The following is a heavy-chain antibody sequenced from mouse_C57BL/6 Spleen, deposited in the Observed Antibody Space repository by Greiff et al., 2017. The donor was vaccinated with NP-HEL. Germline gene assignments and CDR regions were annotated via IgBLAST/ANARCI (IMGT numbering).Heavy chain of an antibody. CDR2: IDPETGGT. V-gene: IGHV1-15*01. J-gene: IGHJ2*01. D-gene: IGHD1-1*01. Sequence: VQLQQSGAELVRPGASVTLSCKASGYTFTDYEMHWVKQTPVHGLEWIGAIDPETGGTAYNQKFKGKAILTADKSSSTAYMELRSLTSEDSAVYYGTRYPITTVVDYWGQGTTLTVSS. CDR3: TRYPITTVVDY. CDR1: GYTFTDYE.